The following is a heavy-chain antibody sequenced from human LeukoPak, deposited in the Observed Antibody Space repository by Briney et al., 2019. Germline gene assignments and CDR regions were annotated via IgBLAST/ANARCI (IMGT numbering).Heavy chain of an antibody. CDR3: ARAVCSGGSCYPDPPGVDF. J-gene: IGHJ4*02. Sequence: ASVNVSCKASGYTFTGYYMHWVRQAPGQGLEWMGWINPNTGGTNYAQNSQGRVTMTRDTSISTAYMELSRLRSDDTAVYYCARAVCSGGSCYPDPPGVDFWGQGTLVTVSS. CDR2: INPNTGGT. CDR1: GYTFTGYY. D-gene: IGHD2-15*01. V-gene: IGHV1-2*02.